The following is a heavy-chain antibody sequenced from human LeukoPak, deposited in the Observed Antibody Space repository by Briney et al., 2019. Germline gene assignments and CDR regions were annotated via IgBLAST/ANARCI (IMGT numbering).Heavy chain of an antibody. J-gene: IGHJ3*02. CDR2: VYHRGTT. V-gene: IGHV4-38-2*02. Sequence: PSEILSLTCTVSGYSITSGSYWGWIRQPPGKGLEWIANVYHRGTTYYNPSLKSRLTISVDTSKNHFSLRLSSLSAADTAIYYCARFADTNYDAFDIWGQGTLVTVSS. D-gene: IGHD4-11*01. CDR1: GYSITSGSY. CDR3: ARFADTNYDAFDI.